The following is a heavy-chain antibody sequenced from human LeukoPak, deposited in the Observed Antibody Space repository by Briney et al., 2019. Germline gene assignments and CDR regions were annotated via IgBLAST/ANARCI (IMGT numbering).Heavy chain of an antibody. V-gene: IGHV4-38-2*02. CDR3: ARGMITEEFDY. CDR1: AYSISSGYY. CDR2: IYYSGNT. J-gene: IGHJ4*02. D-gene: IGHD3-16*01. Sequence: SETLSLTCTVSAYSISSGYYWGWIRQPPGKGLEWIGSIYYSGNTYYNPSLKSRVAISADTSKNQFSLKLTSVTAADTAVFYCARGMITEEFDYWGQGMLVTVSS.